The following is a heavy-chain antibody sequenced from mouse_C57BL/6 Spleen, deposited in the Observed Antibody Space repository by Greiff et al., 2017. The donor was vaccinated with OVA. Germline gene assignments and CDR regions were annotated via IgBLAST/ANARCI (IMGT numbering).Heavy chain of an antibody. D-gene: IGHD2-5*01. CDR1: GYSFTGYY. CDR2: INPSTGGT. Sequence: EVMLVESGPELVKPGASVKISCKASGYSFTGYYMNWVKQSPEKSLEWIGEINPSTGGTTYNQKFKAKATLTVDKSSSTAYMQLKSLTSEDSAVYYCASYYSNYYAMDYWGQGTSVTVSS. CDR3: ASYYSNYYAMDY. V-gene: IGHV1-42*01. J-gene: IGHJ4*01.